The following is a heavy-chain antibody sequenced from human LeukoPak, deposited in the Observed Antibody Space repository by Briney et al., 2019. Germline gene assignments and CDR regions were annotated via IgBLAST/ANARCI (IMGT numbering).Heavy chain of an antibody. CDR2: ICHSGST. Sequence: PSETLSLTCAVSGGSISSSNWWSWVRQPPGKGLGWCGEICHSGSTNYNPSLKSRVTRSVDKSKNQFSLKLSSVTAADTAVYYCARDRPNYDILTGYYFGYFDLWGRGTLVTVSS. V-gene: IGHV4-4*02. J-gene: IGHJ2*01. D-gene: IGHD3-9*01. CDR1: GGSISSSNW. CDR3: ARDRPNYDILTGYYFGYFDL.